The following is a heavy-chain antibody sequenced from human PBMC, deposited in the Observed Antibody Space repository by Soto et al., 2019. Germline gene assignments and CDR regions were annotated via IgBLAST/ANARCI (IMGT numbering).Heavy chain of an antibody. J-gene: IGHJ5*02. CDR2: MNPKTGNI. Sequence: QVELVQSGAEVKKPGASVKVSCQASEDTFTHYDINWVRQATGQGLEWMGWMNPKTGNIDHAHKFQGRLTMTRDTSTRTVYMELSRLRSDDTAVYYCVRRVASGHRSWFDPWGQGTLVTVSS. CDR3: VRRVASGHRSWFDP. CDR1: EDTFTHYD. V-gene: IGHV1-8*02. D-gene: IGHD2-21*01.